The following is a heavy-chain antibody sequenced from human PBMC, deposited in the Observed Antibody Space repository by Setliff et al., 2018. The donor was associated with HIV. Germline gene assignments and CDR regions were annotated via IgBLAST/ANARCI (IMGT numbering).Heavy chain of an antibody. CDR3: AKGAGFYGDYTFDH. CDR1: GPSINIHY. J-gene: IGHJ4*02. V-gene: IGHV4-59*11. D-gene: IGHD4-17*01. Sequence: ETLSLTCTVSGPSINIHYWSWIRQSPGKGFEWIGYIYSTGSTNYNPSLQSRVTVSMVASRSQFSLKVTSVTAADTAVYYCAKGAGFYGDYTFDHWGQGRQVT. CDR2: IYSTGST.